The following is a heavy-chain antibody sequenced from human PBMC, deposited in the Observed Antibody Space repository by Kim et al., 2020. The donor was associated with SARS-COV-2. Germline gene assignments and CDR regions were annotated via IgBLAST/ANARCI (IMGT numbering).Heavy chain of an antibody. CDR1: GGSFSGYY. CDR2: INHSGST. Sequence: SETLSLTCAVYGGSFSGYYWSWIRQPPGKGLEWVGEINHSGSTNYNPSLKSRVTISVDTTKNQFALKLSSGTAADTAVYYCARAGRQGLVRPFFYYFDYWGQGTLGTVSS. CDR3: ARAGRQGLVRPFFYYFDY. J-gene: IGHJ4*02. V-gene: IGHV4-34*01. D-gene: IGHD6-19*01.